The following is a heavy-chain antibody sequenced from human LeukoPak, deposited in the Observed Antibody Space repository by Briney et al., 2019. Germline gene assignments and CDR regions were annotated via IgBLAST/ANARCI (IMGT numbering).Heavy chain of an antibody. Sequence: GGSLRLSCAASGFTFSSYGMHWVRQAPGKGLEWVANIKQDGSEKYYVDSVKGRFTISRDNAKNSLYLQMNSLRAEDTAVYYCASRNSLFIWGQGTLVTVSS. J-gene: IGHJ4*02. CDR2: IKQDGSEK. CDR3: ASRNSLFI. V-gene: IGHV3-7*01. CDR1: GFTFSSYG. D-gene: IGHD4-23*01.